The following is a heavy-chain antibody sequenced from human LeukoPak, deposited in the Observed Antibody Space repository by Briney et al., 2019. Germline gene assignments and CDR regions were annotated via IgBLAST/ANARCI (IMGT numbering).Heavy chain of an antibody. Sequence: ASVKVSCKASGYTFTDYYMHWVRQAPGQGLERMGWIHPNSGDTKSAQRFQGRVTMTRDTSISTAYMELTRLTSDDTAVYYCASYYGHYTRNWMDTWGQGTLVTVSS. CDR3: ASYYGHYTRNWMDT. CDR2: IHPNSGDT. V-gene: IGHV1-2*02. CDR1: GYTFTDYY. J-gene: IGHJ5*02. D-gene: IGHD4-17*01.